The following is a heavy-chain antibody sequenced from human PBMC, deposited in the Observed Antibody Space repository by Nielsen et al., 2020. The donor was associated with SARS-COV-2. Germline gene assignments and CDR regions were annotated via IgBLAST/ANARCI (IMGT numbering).Heavy chain of an antibody. CDR2: IYSGGTT. CDR3: AKTGDYFVVVPAATLDV. Sequence: GESLKISCAASGFTVTNNYMSWVRQAPGKGLEWLSLIYSGGTTYYADSVKGRFTISRDNSKNTLYLQMNSLRAEDTAVYYCAKTGDYFVVVPAATLDVWGQGTTVTVSS. CDR1: GFTVTNNY. V-gene: IGHV3-53*01. J-gene: IGHJ6*02. D-gene: IGHD2-2*01.